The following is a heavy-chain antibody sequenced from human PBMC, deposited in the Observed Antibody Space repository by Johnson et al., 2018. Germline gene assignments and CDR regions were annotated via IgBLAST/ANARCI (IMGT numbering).Heavy chain of an antibody. V-gene: IGHV3-48*01. Sequence: LQLVQSGGGLVQPGGSLRLSCAASGFTFSSYSMNWVRQAPGKGLEWVSYISSSSSTIYYADSVKGRFTISRDNSKNTLYLQMNSRRAEDTAVYYWAKGSGEYYYFYMDVWGKGTTVTVSS. CDR3: AKGSGEYYYFYMDV. D-gene: IGHD2-15*01. CDR1: GFTFSSYS. J-gene: IGHJ6*03. CDR2: ISSSSSTI.